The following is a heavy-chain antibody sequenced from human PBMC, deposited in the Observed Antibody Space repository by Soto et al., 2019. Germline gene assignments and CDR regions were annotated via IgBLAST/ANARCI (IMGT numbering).Heavy chain of an antibody. J-gene: IGHJ5*02. V-gene: IGHV1-8*01. CDR3: ARMHYYESSVHNWFDP. Sequence: ASVKVSCKTSGYTLTSYDINWVRQATGQGLEWMGWMNPNSGNTGYAQKFQGRVTMTRNTSINTAYMELSSLTSEDTAVYYCARMHYYESSVHNWFDPWGQGTLVTVSS. CDR1: GYTLTSYD. CDR2: MNPNSGNT. D-gene: IGHD3-22*01.